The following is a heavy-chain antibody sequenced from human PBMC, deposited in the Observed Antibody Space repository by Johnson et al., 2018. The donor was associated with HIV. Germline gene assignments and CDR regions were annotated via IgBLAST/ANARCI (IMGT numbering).Heavy chain of an antibody. CDR3: GGPSRGGGGNVGGALDI. CDR1: GFTFRTFP. V-gene: IGHV3-30*04. Sequence: QVQLVESGGGVVQPGKSLRLSCAASGFTFRTFPMHWVRQAPGKGLEWMAFISYNEDKKYYADSVKGRFTISRDNSKNTMSLQMNSLREEDTAVYYCGGPSRGGGGNVGGALDIWGQGTMVTVSS. J-gene: IGHJ3*02. CDR2: ISYNEDKK. D-gene: IGHD3-10*01.